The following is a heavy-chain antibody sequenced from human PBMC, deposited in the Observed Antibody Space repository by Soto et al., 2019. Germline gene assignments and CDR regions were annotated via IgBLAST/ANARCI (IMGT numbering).Heavy chain of an antibody. J-gene: IGHJ6*02. V-gene: IGHV4-30-2*01. CDR2: IYHSGRT. CDR3: AREGCSSTSCYPPYYYYGMDV. Sequence: SETLSLTCAVSGGSISSGGYSWSWIRQPPGKGLEWIGYIYHSGRTYYNPSLKSRVTISVDTSKNQFSLKLSSVTAADTAVYYCAREGCSSTSCYPPYYYYGMDVWGQGTTVTVSS. CDR1: GGSISSGGYS. D-gene: IGHD2-2*01.